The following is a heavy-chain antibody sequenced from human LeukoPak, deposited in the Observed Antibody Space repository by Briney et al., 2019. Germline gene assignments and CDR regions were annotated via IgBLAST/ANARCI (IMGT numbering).Heavy chain of an antibody. CDR2: INPNSGGT. J-gene: IGHJ4*02. CDR1: GYTFTGYF. CDR3: AEDYGDYPSY. Sequence: ASVKVSCKASGYTFTGYFLHWVRQAPGQGLEWLGWINPNSGGTNFAQYFQGRVTMTRDTSISTAYMELSRLRSDDTAVYYCAEDYGDYPSYWGQGTLVTVSS. D-gene: IGHD4-17*01. V-gene: IGHV1-2*02.